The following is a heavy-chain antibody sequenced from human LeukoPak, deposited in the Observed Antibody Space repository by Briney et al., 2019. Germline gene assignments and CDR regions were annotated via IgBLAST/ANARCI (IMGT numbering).Heavy chain of an antibody. CDR1: GFTFGTYA. CDR3: AKDNSGNFLSPFDY. V-gene: IGHV3-23*01. CDR2: ILNNGVST. J-gene: IGHJ4*02. Sequence: HPGGSLRLSCAASGFTFGTYAMTWVRQAPGMGLEWVSTILNNGVSTYHADSVKGRFTMSRDNSKNTLDLQMSSLRAEDTAIYYCAKDNSGNFLSPFDYWGQGTLVAVSS. D-gene: IGHD1-26*01.